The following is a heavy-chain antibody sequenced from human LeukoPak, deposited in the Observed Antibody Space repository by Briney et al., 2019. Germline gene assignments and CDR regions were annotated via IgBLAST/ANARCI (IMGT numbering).Heavy chain of an antibody. V-gene: IGHV3-30*01. D-gene: IGHD3-10*01. CDR3: ARAGAVFVHYFDY. CDR1: GFTFSSYA. J-gene: IGHJ4*02. Sequence: GGSLRLSCAASGFTFSSYAMHWVRQAPGKGLEWVAVISYDGSNKYYADSVKGRFTISRDNFKNTLYLQMNSLRAEDTAVYYCARAGAVFVHYFDYWGQGTLVTVSS. CDR2: ISYDGSNK.